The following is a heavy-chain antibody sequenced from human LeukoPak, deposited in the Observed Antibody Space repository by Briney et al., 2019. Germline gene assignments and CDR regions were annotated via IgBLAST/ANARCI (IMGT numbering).Heavy chain of an antibody. D-gene: IGHD3-10*01. Sequence: GGSLRLSCAASGFNFSSYSMNWVRQAPGKGLEWVSSISSSSSYIYYADSVKGRFTISRDNAKNSLYLQMNSLRAEDTAVYYCARDPSGYYGSGSYFKGDYWGQGTLVTVSS. J-gene: IGHJ4*02. CDR3: ARDPSGYYGSGSYFKGDY. CDR1: GFNFSSYS. V-gene: IGHV3-21*01. CDR2: ISSSSSYI.